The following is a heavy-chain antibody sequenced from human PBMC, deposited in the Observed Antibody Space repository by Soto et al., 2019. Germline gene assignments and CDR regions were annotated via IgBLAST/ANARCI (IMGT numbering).Heavy chain of an antibody. CDR1: GGSISSGDYC. CDR2: IYYSGST. D-gene: IGHD3-22*01. J-gene: IGHJ3*02. V-gene: IGHV4-30-4*01. CDR3: AGVRDSSGYLRGDAFDI. Sequence: QVQLQESGPGLVKPSQTLSLTCTVSGGSISSGDYCWSWIRQPPGKGLEGIGYIYYSGSTYYNPSLKSRVTISVDTSKNQFSLKLSSVTAADTAVYYCAGVRDSSGYLRGDAFDIWGQGTMVTVSS.